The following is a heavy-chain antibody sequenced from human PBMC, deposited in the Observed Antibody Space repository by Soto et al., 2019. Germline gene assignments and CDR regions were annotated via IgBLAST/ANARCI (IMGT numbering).Heavy chain of an antibody. D-gene: IGHD1-26*01. Sequence: VLLVESGGGVVQPGRSLRLSCVASEFTFSSHLMHWVRQAPGKGLEWVAFISNDGDYKNYADSVKGRFTISRDNSKDTVYLEIHSLRPEDTAPYHCARDEAFSAPYYLDYWGQGTLVIVS. J-gene: IGHJ4*02. CDR3: ARDEAFSAPYYLDY. V-gene: IGHV3-30*03. CDR2: ISNDGDYK. CDR1: EFTFSSHL.